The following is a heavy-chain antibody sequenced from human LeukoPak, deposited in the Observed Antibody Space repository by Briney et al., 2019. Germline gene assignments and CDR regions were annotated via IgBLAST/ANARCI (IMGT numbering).Heavy chain of an antibody. CDR3: ARATLRYFDWLFLGYYGMDV. CDR1: GFTFSSYG. D-gene: IGHD3-9*01. CDR2: ISCHGSNK. Sequence: PGRSLRLSCAASGFTFSSYGMHWVRQAPGKGLEWVAVISCHGSNKYYADSVKGRFTISRDNSTNTLYLQMNSLRAEDTAVYYCARATLRYFDWLFLGYYGMDVWGQGTTVTVSS. J-gene: IGHJ6*02. V-gene: IGHV3-30*03.